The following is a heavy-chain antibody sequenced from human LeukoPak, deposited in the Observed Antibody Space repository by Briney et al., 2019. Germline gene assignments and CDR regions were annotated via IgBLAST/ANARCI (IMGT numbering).Heavy chain of an antibody. CDR2: INDSGST. CDR1: GGTSRGYF. Sequence: SETLSLTPAVYGGTSRGYFYNWIRQPPGKGLQWIGEINDSGSTNYNPSLKSRLTISVDTSKNQFSLKLSSVAAADTAVYYCARRGDVVGPTAIWFHTLHVWGKGTTVIVSS. V-gene: IGHV4-34*01. D-gene: IGHD2-2*02. CDR3: ARRGDVVGPTAIWFHTLHV. J-gene: IGHJ6*03.